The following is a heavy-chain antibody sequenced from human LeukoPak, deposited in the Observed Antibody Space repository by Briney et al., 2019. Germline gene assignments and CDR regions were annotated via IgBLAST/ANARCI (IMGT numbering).Heavy chain of an antibody. Sequence: GASVTVSCTASGYTFTNYGLNWVRQAPGQGLEWMGWTNTNTGNPTYAQGFTGRLVFSLDTSVGTGYLQISSLKAEDTAVYYCTRIRSWSMDVWGQGTTVKVSS. J-gene: IGHJ6*02. V-gene: IGHV7-4-1*02. CDR2: TNTNTGNP. CDR1: GYTFTNYG. D-gene: IGHD2-15*01. CDR3: TRIRSWSMDV.